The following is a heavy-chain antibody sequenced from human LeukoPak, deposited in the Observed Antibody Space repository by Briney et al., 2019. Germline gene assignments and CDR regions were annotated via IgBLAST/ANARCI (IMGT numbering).Heavy chain of an antibody. CDR1: GYTFTSYG. D-gene: IGHD2-2*02. CDR3: ARDRKYCSSTSCYTWIYYYYGMDV. Sequence: ASVKVSCKASGYTFTSYGISWVRQAPGQGLEWMGWISAYNGNTNYAQKLQGRVTMTTDTSTSTAYMELRSLRSDDTAVYYCARDRKYCSSTSCYTWIYYYYGMDVWGQGTTVTVSS. V-gene: IGHV1-18*01. CDR2: ISAYNGNT. J-gene: IGHJ6*02.